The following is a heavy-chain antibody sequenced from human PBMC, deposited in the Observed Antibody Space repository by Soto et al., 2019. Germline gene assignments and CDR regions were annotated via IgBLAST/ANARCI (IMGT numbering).Heavy chain of an antibody. V-gene: IGHV3-15*01. D-gene: IGHD4-17*01. CDR3: TTARGTYGAEYFQH. CDR2: IKSKTDGGTT. CDR1: GFTFSNAW. Sequence: GGSLRLSCAASGFTFSNAWMSWVRQAPGKGLEWVGRIKSKTDGGTTDYAAPVKGRFTISRDDSKNTLYLQMNSLKTEDTAVYYCTTARGTYGAEYFQHWGQGTLVTVSS. J-gene: IGHJ1*01.